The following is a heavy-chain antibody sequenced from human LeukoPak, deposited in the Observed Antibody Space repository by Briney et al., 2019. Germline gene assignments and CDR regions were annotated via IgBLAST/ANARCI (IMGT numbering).Heavy chain of an antibody. CDR2: ISSSGGST. CDR1: GFTFSSYA. J-gene: IGHJ4*02. Sequence: GGSLRLSCAASGFTFSSYAMSWGRRAPGKGREWVSSISSSGGSTYYADSVKGRFTVSRDNSKNTLYLQMSSLRAEDTAVYYCANQARRTGYYFDYWGQGTLVTVSS. CDR3: ANQARRTGYYFDY. V-gene: IGHV3-23*01.